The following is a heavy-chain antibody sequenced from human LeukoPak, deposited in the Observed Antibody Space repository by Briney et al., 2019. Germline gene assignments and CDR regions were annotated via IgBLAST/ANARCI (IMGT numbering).Heavy chain of an antibody. V-gene: IGHV1-2*06. CDR1: GYTFTGYY. CDR3: AREAVAGRNYDY. Sequence: VASVKVSCKASGYTFTGYYMHWVRQAPGQGLEWMGRINPNSGGTNYAQKFQGRVTMTRDTSISTAYMELSRLRSDDTAVYYCAREAVAGRNYDYWGQGTLVTVSS. D-gene: IGHD6-19*01. CDR2: INPNSGGT. J-gene: IGHJ4*02.